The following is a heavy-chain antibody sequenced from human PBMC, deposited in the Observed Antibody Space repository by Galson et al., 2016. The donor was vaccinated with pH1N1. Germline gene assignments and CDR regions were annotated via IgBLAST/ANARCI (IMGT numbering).Heavy chain of an antibody. V-gene: IGHV3-11*06. CDR1: GFTFSDYY. J-gene: IGHJ3*02. D-gene: IGHD4-11*01. Sequence: SLILSCAASGFTFSDYYMNWVRQAPGKGLEWLSYISSISTDYTNYAHSVKGRFTISRDNAKNSLYLEMNSLRAEGTAVYYCARGCEDYSDYDCALDIWGQGTMVTVSS. CDR2: ISSISTDYT. CDR3: ARGCEDYSDYDCALDI.